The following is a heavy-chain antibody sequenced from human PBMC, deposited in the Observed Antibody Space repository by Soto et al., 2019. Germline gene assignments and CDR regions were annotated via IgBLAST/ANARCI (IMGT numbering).Heavy chain of an antibody. J-gene: IGHJ4*02. D-gene: IGHD5-12*01. CDR3: ARSATRLRYSGYVARPFDY. V-gene: IGHV3-23*01. CDR1: GFTFSSYA. Sequence: EVQLLESGGGLVQPGGSLRLSCAASGFTFSSYAMSWVRQAPGKGLEWVSGISGSGGSTYYGGSVKGRSTISRDNSKHSLYLQQKRMKDEDTAVYLCARSATRLRYSGYVARPFDYWGQGILVAVSS. CDR2: ISGSGGST.